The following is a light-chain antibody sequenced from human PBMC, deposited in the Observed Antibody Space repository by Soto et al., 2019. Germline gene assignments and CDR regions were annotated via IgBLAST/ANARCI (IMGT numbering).Light chain of an antibody. CDR2: QDS. Sequence: SYELTQPPSLSVSPGHTASITCSGDKLGNRYACWYQQKAGQSPVLVIYQDSRRPSGIPERFSASNSGNTATLTISGTQAMDEADYYCQAWDSNTVIFGGGTKLTVL. V-gene: IGLV3-1*01. CDR3: QAWDSNTVI. CDR1: KLGNRY. J-gene: IGLJ2*01.